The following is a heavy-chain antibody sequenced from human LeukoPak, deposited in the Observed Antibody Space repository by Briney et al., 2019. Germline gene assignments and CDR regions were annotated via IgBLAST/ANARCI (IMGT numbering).Heavy chain of an antibody. D-gene: IGHD5-24*01. Sequence: SETLSLTCTVSGGSISSGGYYWSWIRQHPGKGLEWIGYIYYSGSTYYNPFLKSRVTISVDTSKNQFSLKLSSVTAADTAVYYCARDGRDGYNWDWGQGTLVTVSS. CDR1: GGSISSGGYY. CDR2: IYYSGST. CDR3: ARDGRDGYNWD. V-gene: IGHV4-31*03. J-gene: IGHJ4*02.